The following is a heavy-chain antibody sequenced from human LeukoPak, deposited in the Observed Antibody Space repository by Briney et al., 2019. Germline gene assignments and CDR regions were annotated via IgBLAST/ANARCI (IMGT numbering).Heavy chain of an antibody. Sequence: GGSLRLSCAASGFTFSSYAMNWVHQAPGKGLEWVSAIDSGSTTYYADSVKGRFTISRDNSRNTLHLQMNSLRVEDTAVYYCAKVTWTSGPAGDRWGQGTLVTVSS. CDR1: GFTFSSYA. D-gene: IGHD6-19*01. V-gene: IGHV3-23*05. J-gene: IGHJ5*02. CDR3: AKVTWTSGPAGDR. CDR2: IDSGSTT.